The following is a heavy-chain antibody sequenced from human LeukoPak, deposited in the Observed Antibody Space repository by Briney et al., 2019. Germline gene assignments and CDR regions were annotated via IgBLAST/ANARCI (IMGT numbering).Heavy chain of an antibody. Sequence: GASVKVSCKASGYTFTSYYVHWVRQAPGQGLEWMGIINPSGGSTSYAQKFQGRVTMTRDTSTSTVYMELSSLRSEDTAVYYCARDKVPWELGATDAFDIWGQGTMVTVSS. CDR3: ARDKVPWELGATDAFDI. J-gene: IGHJ3*02. V-gene: IGHV1-46*01. CDR1: GYTFTSYY. CDR2: INPSGGST. D-gene: IGHD1-26*01.